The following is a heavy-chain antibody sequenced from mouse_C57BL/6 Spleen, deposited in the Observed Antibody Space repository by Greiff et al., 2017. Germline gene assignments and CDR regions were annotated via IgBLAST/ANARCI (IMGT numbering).Heavy chain of an antibody. V-gene: IGHV1-81*01. CDR2: IYPRSGNT. CDR3: ARGALYYGSSYGEYFDV. D-gene: IGHD1-1*01. Sequence: VQLQQSGAELARPGASVKLSCKASGYTFTSYGISWVKQRTGQGLEWIGEIYPRSGNTYYNEKFKGKATLTADKSSSTAYMELRSLTSEDSAVYFCARGALYYGSSYGEYFDVWGTGTTVTVSS. J-gene: IGHJ1*03. CDR1: GYTFTSYG.